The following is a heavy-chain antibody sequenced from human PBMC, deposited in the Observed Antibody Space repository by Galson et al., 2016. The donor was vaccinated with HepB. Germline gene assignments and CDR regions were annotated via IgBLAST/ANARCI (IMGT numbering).Heavy chain of an antibody. CDR3: ARGRYQLISGMYV. CDR2: INPNSGGT. V-gene: IGHV1-2*04. Sequence: SVKVSCKASGYTFTDYYMHWVRQAPGQGLDWMGWINPNSGGTKYAQKFQGWVTMTRDTSITTAYMEVRSLKSGDTAIYYCARGRYQLISGMYVWGQGTTVTVSS. CDR1: GYTFTDYY. D-gene: IGHD2-2*01. J-gene: IGHJ6*02.